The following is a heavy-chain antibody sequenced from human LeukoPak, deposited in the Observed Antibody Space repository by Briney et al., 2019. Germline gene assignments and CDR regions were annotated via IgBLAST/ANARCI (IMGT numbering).Heavy chain of an antibody. CDR3: ARGFCTSTSCYGSY. D-gene: IGHD2-2*01. Sequence: GGSLRLSCAASGFTSRSYTMNWGCEAPGKGLEWVSSISSSSSSIYYADSVKGRFTISRDNAKKSLYLQMNSLRAEDTAMYYCARGFCTSTSCYGSYWGQGTLVTVSS. V-gene: IGHV3-21*01. CDR2: ISSSSSSI. CDR1: GFTSRSYT. J-gene: IGHJ4*02.